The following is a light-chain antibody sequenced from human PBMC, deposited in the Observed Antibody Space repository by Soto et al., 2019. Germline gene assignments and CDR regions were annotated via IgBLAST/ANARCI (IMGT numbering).Light chain of an antibody. CDR2: EVD. CDR1: SSDVGGYNY. J-gene: IGLJ1*01. Sequence: QSVQAQPSSAAVSPGQSVTISCTGTSSDVGGYNYVSWYQHHPGKAPKLIIYEVDERPSGVPDRFSGSKSGNTASLTVSGLQAEDEADYYCSSYVGSNNFPYVFGTGTKVTVL. V-gene: IGLV2-8*01. CDR3: SSYVGSNNFPYV.